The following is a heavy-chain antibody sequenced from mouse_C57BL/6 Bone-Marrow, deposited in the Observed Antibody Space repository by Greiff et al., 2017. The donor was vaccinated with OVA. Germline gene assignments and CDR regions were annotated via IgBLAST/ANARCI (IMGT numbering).Heavy chain of an antibody. V-gene: IGHV1-76*01. CDR1: GYTFTDYY. J-gene: IGHJ3*01. Sequence: QVHVKQSGAELVRPGASVKLSCKASGYTFTDYYINWVKQRPGQGLEWIARIYPGSGNTYYNEKFKGKATLTAEKSSSTAYMQLSSLTSEDSAVYFCARSQLTGTWFAYWGQGTLVTVSA. D-gene: IGHD4-1*01. CDR3: ARSQLTGTWFAY. CDR2: IYPGSGNT.